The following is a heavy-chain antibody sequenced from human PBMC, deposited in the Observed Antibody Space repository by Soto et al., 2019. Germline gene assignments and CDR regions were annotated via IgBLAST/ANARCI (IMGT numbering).Heavy chain of an antibody. CDR3: VRDRDWAFDI. J-gene: IGHJ3*02. CDR1: GYALRDYS. CDR2: TGTSRKYT. Sequence: PRGSLRLSCAASGYALRDYSMNWIRQAPGKGLEWISYTGTSRKYTFYADSVRGRFSISRDDARNSVYLQLNSLRDEDTAVYHCVRDRDWAFDIWGQGTMVTVS. V-gene: IGHV3-11*06. D-gene: IGHD3-9*01.